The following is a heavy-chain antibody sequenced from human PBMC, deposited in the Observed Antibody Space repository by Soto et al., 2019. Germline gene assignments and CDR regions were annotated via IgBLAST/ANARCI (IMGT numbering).Heavy chain of an antibody. Sequence: PGGSLRLSCAASGFTVSSNYMSWVRQAPGKGLMWVSVIHSDGSPYYADPVKGRFTISRDNAKNTLYLQRTSLRAEDTAVYYCARVGTVTSHYYGMDVWGQGTTVTVSS. V-gene: IGHV3-53*01. J-gene: IGHJ6*02. CDR1: GFTVSSNY. CDR3: ARVGTVTSHYYGMDV. D-gene: IGHD4-17*01. CDR2: IHSDGSP.